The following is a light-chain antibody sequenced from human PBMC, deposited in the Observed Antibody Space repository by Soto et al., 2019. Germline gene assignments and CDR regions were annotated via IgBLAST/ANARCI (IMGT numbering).Light chain of an antibody. V-gene: IGKV3-20*01. CDR3: QQYGSSPRT. Sequence: EVGLSQSPGTLSLSPGERATLSCRASQTVDSNFLAWYQQKPGQAPRLHIYGASTRATGIPDRFTGSGSGTDFTLTISRLEPEDFAVYYCQQYGSSPRTFGQGTMV. CDR2: GAS. J-gene: IGKJ1*01. CDR1: QTVDSNF.